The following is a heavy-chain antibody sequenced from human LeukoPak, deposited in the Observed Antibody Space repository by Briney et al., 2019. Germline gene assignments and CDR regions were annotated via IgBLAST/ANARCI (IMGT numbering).Heavy chain of an antibody. V-gene: IGHV4-31*03. CDR3: ARETRDKDSDTVTTSGGFDY. Sequence: SETLSLTCTVSGGSISSGGYYWSWIRQHPGKGLEWIVYIYYSGSTYYNPSLKSRVTISVDTSKNQFSLKLSSVTAADTAVYYCARETRDKDSDTVTTSGGFDYWGQGTLVTVSS. CDR1: GGSISSGGYY. D-gene: IGHD4-17*01. CDR2: IYYSGST. J-gene: IGHJ4*02.